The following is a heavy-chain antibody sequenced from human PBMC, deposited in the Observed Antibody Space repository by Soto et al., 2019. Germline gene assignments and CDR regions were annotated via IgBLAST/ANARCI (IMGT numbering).Heavy chain of an antibody. CDR1: GFTFSSKG. CDR2: ISIGSSTI. J-gene: IGHJ4*02. Sequence: EVQLVESGGGLVQPGGSLRLSCEASGFTFSSKGMNWVRQAPGKGLEWVSFISIGSSTINYADSVRGRFTISRDNAKNSLYLQMNSLRDEDTAVYYCARDWGVYVSDIRTHIPHLDSWGQGTLVTVSS. CDR3: ARDWGVYVSDIRTHIPHLDS. V-gene: IGHV3-48*02. D-gene: IGHD3-16*01.